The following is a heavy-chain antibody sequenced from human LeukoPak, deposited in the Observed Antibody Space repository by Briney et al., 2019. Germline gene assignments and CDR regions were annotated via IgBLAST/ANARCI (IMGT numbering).Heavy chain of an antibody. D-gene: IGHD6-13*01. J-gene: IGHJ4*02. CDR3: AMLPAGTGPTVDY. CDR2: ISWNSGSI. Sequence: GRSLRLSCAASGFTFDDYAMHWVRRAPGKGLEWVSGISWNSGSIGYADSVKGRFTISRDNAKNSLYLQMNSLRAEDTAVYYCAMLPAGTGPTVDYWGQGTLVTVSS. V-gene: IGHV3-9*01. CDR1: GFTFDDYA.